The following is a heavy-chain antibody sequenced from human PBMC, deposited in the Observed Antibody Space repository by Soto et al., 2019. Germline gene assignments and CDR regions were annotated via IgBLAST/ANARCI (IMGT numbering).Heavy chain of an antibody. Sequence: GGSLRLSCAASGFTFSSYSMSWVRQAPGKGLEWVANIKQDGSEKYYVDSVKGRFTISRDNSKNTLYLQTNSLRAEDTAVYYCAKDRFFGWLCPKRTPFAYWGQGTLVTVSS. V-gene: IGHV3-7*05. D-gene: IGHD3-3*01. CDR1: GFTFSSYS. CDR3: AKDRFFGWLCPKRTPFAY. CDR2: IKQDGSEK. J-gene: IGHJ4*02.